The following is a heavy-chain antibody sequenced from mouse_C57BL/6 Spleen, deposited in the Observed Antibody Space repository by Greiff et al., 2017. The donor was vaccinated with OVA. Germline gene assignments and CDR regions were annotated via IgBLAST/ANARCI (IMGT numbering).Heavy chain of an antibody. V-gene: IGHV1-18*01. J-gene: IGHJ4*01. Sequence: EVQLQQSGPELVKPGASVKIPCKASGYTFTDYNMDWVKQSHGKSLEWIGDINPNNGGTIYNQKFKGKATLTVDKSSSTAYMELRSLTSEDTAVYYCARRGDRYYAMVYWGQGTSVTVSS. CDR2: INPNNGGT. CDR3: ARRGDRYYAMVY. D-gene: IGHD3-3*01. CDR1: GYTFTDYN.